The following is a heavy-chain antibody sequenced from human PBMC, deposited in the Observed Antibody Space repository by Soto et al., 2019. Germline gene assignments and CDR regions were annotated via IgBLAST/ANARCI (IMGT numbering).Heavy chain of an antibody. CDR3: ARRGASGNYRTGYYGMDV. Sequence: QLQLQESGPGLVKPSETLSLTCTVSGGSISSSSYYWGWIRQSPGKGLEWIGSIYYSGSTDYNPXXASRGPIPVDXXKXQXXLRVSSVTAADTAVYDCARRGASGNYRTGYYGMDVWGQGTTVTVSS. D-gene: IGHD1-26*01. CDR1: GGSISSSSYY. CDR2: IYYSGST. V-gene: IGHV4-39*01. J-gene: IGHJ6*02.